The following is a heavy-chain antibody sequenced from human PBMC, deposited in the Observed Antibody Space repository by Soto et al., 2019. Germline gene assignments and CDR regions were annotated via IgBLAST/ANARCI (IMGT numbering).Heavy chain of an antibody. CDR2: ISASGGNA. CDR3: ARWTLWMQLHGGMDL. CDR1: GFAFSDAY. Sequence: PGGSLRLSCAASGFAFSDAYMSWIRQSPGEGLEWVSYISASGGNAFYADSVKGRFTISRDNAKKSLYLQMNSLRAEDTATYYCARWTLWMQLHGGMDLWGQGTTVTVSS. D-gene: IGHD5-18*01. V-gene: IGHV3-11*01. J-gene: IGHJ6*02.